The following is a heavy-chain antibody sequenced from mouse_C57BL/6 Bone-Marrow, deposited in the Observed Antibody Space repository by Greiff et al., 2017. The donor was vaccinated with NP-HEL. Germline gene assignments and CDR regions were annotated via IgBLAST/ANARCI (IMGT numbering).Heavy chain of an antibody. CDR2: IDPETGGT. Sequence: QVGAELVRPGASVTLSCKASGYTFNDYDMHWVKQTPVHGLEWIGAIDPETGGTAYNQKFKGKAILTADKSSSTAYMELRSLTSEDSAVYYGSLYSTWPYWGQGTLVTVSA. J-gene: IGHJ3*01. CDR1: GYTFNDYD. V-gene: IGHV1-15*01. CDR3: SLYSTWPY. D-gene: IGHD2-5*01.